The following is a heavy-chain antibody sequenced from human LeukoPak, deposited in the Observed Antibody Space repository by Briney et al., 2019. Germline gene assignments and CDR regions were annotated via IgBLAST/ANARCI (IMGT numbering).Heavy chain of an antibody. V-gene: IGHV3-74*01. CDR1: GFTFSSYW. J-gene: IGHJ6*03. CDR3: ARETPEYYYYYMDV. Sequence: GGSLRLSCAASGFTFSSYWMHWVRQAPGKGLVGVSRINDDGRSTSYADSVKGRFTISRDNAKNSLYLQMNSLRAEDTAVYYCARETPEYYYYYMDVWGKGTTVTISS. CDR2: INDDGRST.